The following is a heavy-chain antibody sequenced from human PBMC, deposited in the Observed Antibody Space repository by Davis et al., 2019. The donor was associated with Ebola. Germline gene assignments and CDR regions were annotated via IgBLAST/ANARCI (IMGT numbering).Heavy chain of an antibody. J-gene: IGHJ4*02. CDR1: GFTFSSYA. Sequence: GESLKTSCASSGFTFSSYAMTWVRQAPGKGLEWVPLISNTSYYIYYADSLKGRFTISRDNSKNTLYLQMNSLRAEDTAVYYCARDTVVTRLGLYYFDYWGQGTLVTVSS. CDR3: ARDTVVTRLGLYYFDY. V-gene: IGHV3-21*04. CDR2: ISNTSYYI. D-gene: IGHD4-23*01.